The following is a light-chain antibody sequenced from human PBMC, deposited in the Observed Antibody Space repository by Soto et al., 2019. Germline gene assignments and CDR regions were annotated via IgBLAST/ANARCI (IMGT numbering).Light chain of an antibody. V-gene: IGLV2-14*01. Sequence: QSALTQPASVSGSPGQSITICCTGTSSDVGGYNYVSWYQQHPGKAPKLMIYDVSNRPSGVSNRFSGSKSGNTASLTISGLQAEDEADYYCSSYTSSSTLVVFGAGTQLTVL. J-gene: IGLJ2*01. CDR1: SSDVGGYNY. CDR3: SSYTSSSTLVV. CDR2: DVS.